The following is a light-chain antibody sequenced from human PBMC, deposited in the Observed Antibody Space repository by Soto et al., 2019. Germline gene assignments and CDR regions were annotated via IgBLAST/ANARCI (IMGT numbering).Light chain of an antibody. CDR2: GAS. V-gene: IGKV3-20*01. CDR3: QQYVTSPRT. Sequence: EVVLTQSPDTLSLSPGETATLSCRASQSLRATYVAWYQQRPGQAPRLLIYGASFRATGIPARFSGRGYGTDFTLSISRLEPEDFAVYYCQQYVTSPRTFGQGTKVEIK. CDR1: QSLRATY. J-gene: IGKJ1*01.